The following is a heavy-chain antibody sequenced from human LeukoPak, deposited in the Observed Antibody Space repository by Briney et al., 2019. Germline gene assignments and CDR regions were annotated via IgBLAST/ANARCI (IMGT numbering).Heavy chain of an antibody. CDR2: MNPNSGNT. J-gene: IGHJ6*03. CDR1: GGTFTSYD. V-gene: IGHV1-8*03. CDR3: ARRVDYSNYGYYYYYMDV. Sequence: EASVKVSCKASGGTFTSYDINWVRQATGQGLEWMGWMNPNSGNTGYAQKFQGRVTITRNTSISTAYMELSSLRSEDTAVYYCARRVDYSNYGYYYYYMDVWGKGTTVTVSS. D-gene: IGHD4-11*01.